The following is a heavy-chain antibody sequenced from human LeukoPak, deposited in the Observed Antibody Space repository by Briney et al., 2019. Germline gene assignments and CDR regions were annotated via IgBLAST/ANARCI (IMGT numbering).Heavy chain of an antibody. CDR1: GFTFSDFY. D-gene: IGHD3-16*02. J-gene: IGHJ4*02. CDR2: INHSGST. Sequence: GSLRLSCAASGFTFSDFYMSWIRQPPGKGLEWIGEINHSGSTNYNPSLKSRVTISVDTSKNQFSLKLSSVTAADTAVYYCARRYDYVWGSYRTYFDYWGQGTLVTVSS. CDR3: ARRYDYVWGSYRTYFDY. V-gene: IGHV4-34*01.